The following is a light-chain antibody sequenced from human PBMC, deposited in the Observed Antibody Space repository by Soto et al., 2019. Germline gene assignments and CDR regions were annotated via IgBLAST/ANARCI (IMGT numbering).Light chain of an antibody. Sequence: QSVLTQPASVSGSPGQSITISCTGTSSDVGGYKYVSWYQHHPGKAPKLLIHEVSNRPSGVSSRFSGSKSGNTASLTISGLQAEDEAHYYCSSYTNTLTLNVIFGGGTKLTVL. CDR1: SSDVGGYKY. CDR2: EVS. CDR3: SSYTNTLTLNVI. V-gene: IGLV2-14*01. J-gene: IGLJ2*01.